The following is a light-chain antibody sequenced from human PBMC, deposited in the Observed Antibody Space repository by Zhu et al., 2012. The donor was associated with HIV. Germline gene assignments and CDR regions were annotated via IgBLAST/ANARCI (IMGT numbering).Light chain of an antibody. V-gene: IGKV3-11*01. CDR3: HQYGSSPLT. CDR1: GSVRSF. CDR2: DTS. Sequence: IVLTQSPATLSLSPGERATVSCRASGSVRSFLAWYQQKPGQAPRLLIYDTSKRATGIPARFSGSGSGTDFTLTISSLEPEDFTVYYCHQYGSSPLTFGGGTKVDIK. J-gene: IGKJ4*01.